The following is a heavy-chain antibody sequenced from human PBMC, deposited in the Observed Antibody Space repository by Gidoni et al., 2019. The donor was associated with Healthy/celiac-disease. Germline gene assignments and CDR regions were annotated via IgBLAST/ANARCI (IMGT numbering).Heavy chain of an antibody. J-gene: IGHJ6*02. CDR1: GGSFSGYY. CDR2: INHSGST. D-gene: IGHD3-22*01. Sequence: QVQLQQWGAGLLKPSETLSLTCAVYGGSFSGYYWSWIRKPPGKGLEWIGEINHSGSTNYNPSLKSRVTISVDTSKNQFSLKLSSVTAADTAVYYCARVGWAGYYDSSGYYYGDYYGMDVWGQGTTVTVSS. CDR3: ARVGWAGYYDSSGYYYGDYYGMDV. V-gene: IGHV4-34*01.